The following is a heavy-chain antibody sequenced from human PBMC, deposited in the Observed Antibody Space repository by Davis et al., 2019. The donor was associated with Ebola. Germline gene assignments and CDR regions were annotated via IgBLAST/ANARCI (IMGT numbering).Heavy chain of an antibody. Sequence: GESLKISCAASGFTFTSYYMNWIRQPPGKGLEWLSYIGSSGSPIYYADSAKGRFTISRDNAKNSLYLQMNSLRADDTAVYYCEAGVDVWGQGTTVIVSS. CDR1: GFTFTSYY. D-gene: IGHD6-19*01. CDR3: EAGVDV. CDR2: IGSSGSPI. J-gene: IGHJ6*02. V-gene: IGHV3-11*01.